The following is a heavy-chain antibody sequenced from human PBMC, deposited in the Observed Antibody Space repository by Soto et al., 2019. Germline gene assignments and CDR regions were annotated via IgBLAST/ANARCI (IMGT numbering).Heavy chain of an antibody. CDR3: ARANTAMITDYYYHYGMDV. J-gene: IGHJ6*02. V-gene: IGHV3-15*01. Sequence: GGSLRLSCAASGFSITNAWMTWVRQPPGKGLEWVGRIKSKTDGGTTDYVAPVKGRFTISRDDSKNTLYLQLNSLRAEDTAVYYCARANTAMITDYYYHYGMDVWGQGTTVTVS. D-gene: IGHD5-18*01. CDR1: GFSITNAW. CDR2: IKSKTDGGTT.